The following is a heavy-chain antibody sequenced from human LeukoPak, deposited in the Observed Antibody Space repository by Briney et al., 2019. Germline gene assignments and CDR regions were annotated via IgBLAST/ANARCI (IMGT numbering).Heavy chain of an antibody. D-gene: IGHD6-13*01. CDR2: LSKSGNT. Sequence: SETLSLTCTVSGGSISSYYWSWIRLPPGKGLEWIGYLSKSGNTNYSPSLKSRVTIFGDTSKNQFFLKLSSVTAADTAVYYCARDTRDSSSWYPRWFDPWGQGTLVTVSS. CDR3: ARDTRDSSSWYPRWFDP. CDR1: GGSISSYY. J-gene: IGHJ5*02. V-gene: IGHV4-59*12.